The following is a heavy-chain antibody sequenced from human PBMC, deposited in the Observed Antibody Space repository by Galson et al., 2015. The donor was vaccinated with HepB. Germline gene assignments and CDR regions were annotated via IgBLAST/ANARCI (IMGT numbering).Heavy chain of an antibody. Sequence: SVKVSCKVPGDTFNTYAISWVRQAPGQGLEWMGRIAPILGVTNFGQRFRARVTMTADKSTSTAYMEMNSLRYDDTAVYFCARSMALGPVAGLFDFWGQGTPVTVSS. D-gene: IGHD6-19*01. CDR3: ARSMALGPVAGLFDF. CDR1: GDTFNTYA. V-gene: IGHV1-69*04. CDR2: IAPILGVT. J-gene: IGHJ4*02.